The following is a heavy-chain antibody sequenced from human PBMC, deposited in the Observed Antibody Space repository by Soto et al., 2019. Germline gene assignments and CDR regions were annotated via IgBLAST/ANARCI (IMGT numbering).Heavy chain of an antibody. CDR1: GFTFSSYG. CDR3: ARGRYGMDV. J-gene: IGHJ6*02. Sequence: PWGSLRLSCAASGFTFSSYGMHLFRQSPGKGREWVAVIWSDGSNKYYADSVKGRFTISRDNSKNRLYLQMNSLRIEDTAVYNCARGRYGMDVWGRGTTVTVSS. CDR2: IWSDGSNK. V-gene: IGHV3-33*01.